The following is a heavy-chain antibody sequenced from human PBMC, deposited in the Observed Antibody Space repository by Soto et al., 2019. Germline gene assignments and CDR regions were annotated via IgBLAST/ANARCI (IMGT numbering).Heavy chain of an antibody. D-gene: IGHD3-10*01. V-gene: IGHV3-30-3*01. CDR1: GFTFSSYA. CDR3: ARGPWKGTMVRGVRMDV. J-gene: IGHJ6*02. Sequence: QVQLVESGGGVVQPGRSLRLSCAASGFTFSSYAMHWVRQAPGKGLEWVAVISYDGSNKYYADSVKGRFTISRDNSKNTLYLQMNSLRAEDRAVYYCARGPWKGTMVRGVRMDVWGQGTTVTVSS. CDR2: ISYDGSNK.